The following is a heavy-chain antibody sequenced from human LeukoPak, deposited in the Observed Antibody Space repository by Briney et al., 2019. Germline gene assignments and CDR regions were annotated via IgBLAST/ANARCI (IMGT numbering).Heavy chain of an antibody. V-gene: IGHV3-30*18. D-gene: IGHD3-22*01. Sequence: GGSLRLSCAASEFTFRSYWMHWVRQAPGKGLEWVAVISYDGSNKYYADSVKGRFTISRDNSKNTLYLQMNSLRAEDTAVYYCAKGGGASAGYYYDSSGYPFDYWGQGTLVTVSS. CDR3: AKGGGASAGYYYDSSGYPFDY. J-gene: IGHJ4*02. CDR2: ISYDGSNK. CDR1: EFTFRSYW.